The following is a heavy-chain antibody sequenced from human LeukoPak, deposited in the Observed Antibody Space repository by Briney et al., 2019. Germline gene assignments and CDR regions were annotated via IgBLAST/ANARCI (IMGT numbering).Heavy chain of an antibody. J-gene: IGHJ5*02. CDR1: GYSFTSYW. Sequence: GESLKISCKGSGYSFTSYWIGWVRQMPGKGLEWMGIIYPGDSDTRYSPSFQGQVTISADKSISTAYLQWSSLKASDTAMYYCARQTPEYYDILTGYPFDPWGQGTLVTVSS. D-gene: IGHD3-9*01. V-gene: IGHV5-51*01. CDR3: ARQTPEYYDILTGYPFDP. CDR2: IYPGDSDT.